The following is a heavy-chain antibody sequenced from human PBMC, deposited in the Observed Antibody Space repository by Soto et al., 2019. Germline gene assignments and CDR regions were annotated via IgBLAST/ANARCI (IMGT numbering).Heavy chain of an antibody. CDR1: GGSFSGYY. CDR2: INHSGST. D-gene: IGHD3-22*01. J-gene: IGHJ4*02. V-gene: IGHV4-34*01. CDR3: ARGLRGITMIVKFDD. Sequence: PSETLSLTCAVYGGSFSGYYWSWIRQPPGKGLEWIGEINHSGSTNYNPSLKSRVTISVDTSKNQFSLKLSSVTAADTAVYYCARGLRGITMIVKFDDWGQGTLVTVSS.